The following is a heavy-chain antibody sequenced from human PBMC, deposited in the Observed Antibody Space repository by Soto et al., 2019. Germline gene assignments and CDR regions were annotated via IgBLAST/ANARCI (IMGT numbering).Heavy chain of an antibody. D-gene: IGHD2-2*01. CDR1: GGTFSSYA. CDR3: ARVSGVGRRHYYDDMDV. Sequence: QVQLVQCGAEVKKPGSSVKVSCKASGGTFSSYAISWLRQAPGQGLEWMWGIIPIFGTANYAQKFQGRVSITADKSTSTGYMELSSLRSEYTAVYYGARVSGVGRRHYYDDMDVWCQGTTVTVSS. V-gene: IGHV1-69*06. J-gene: IGHJ6*02. CDR2: IIPIFGTA.